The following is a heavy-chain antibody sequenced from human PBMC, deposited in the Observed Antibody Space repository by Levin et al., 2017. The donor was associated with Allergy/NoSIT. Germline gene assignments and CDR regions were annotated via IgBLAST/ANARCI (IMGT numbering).Heavy chain of an antibody. CDR3: AKDLGGGYGAVDY. CDR1: GFTFSSYA. Sequence: LSLTCAASGFTFSSYAMSWVRQAPGKGLEWVSAISGSGGSTYYADSVKGRFTISRDNSKNTLYLQMNSLRAEDTAVYYCAKDLGGGYGAVDYWGQGTLVTVSS. J-gene: IGHJ4*02. D-gene: IGHD5-12*01. V-gene: IGHV3-23*01. CDR2: ISGSGGST.